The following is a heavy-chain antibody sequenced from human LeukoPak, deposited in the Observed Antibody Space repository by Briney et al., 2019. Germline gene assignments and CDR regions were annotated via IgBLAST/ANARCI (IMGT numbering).Heavy chain of an antibody. CDR1: GFTFSSYA. Sequence: GGSLRLSCAASGFTFSSYAMHWVRQAPGKGLEWVAVISYDGSNKYYADSVKGRFTISRDNSKNTLYLQMNSLRAEDTAVYYCARGDPGLHYDYWGQGTLVTDSS. CDR2: ISYDGSNK. J-gene: IGHJ4*02. D-gene: IGHD3-16*01. V-gene: IGHV3-30*04. CDR3: ARGDPGLHYDY.